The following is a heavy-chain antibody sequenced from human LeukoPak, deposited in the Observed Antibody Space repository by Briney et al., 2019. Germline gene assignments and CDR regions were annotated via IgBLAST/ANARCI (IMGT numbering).Heavy chain of an antibody. J-gene: IGHJ4*02. CDR1: GFTFRSYA. V-gene: IGHV3-23*01. CDR2: ISGSGGST. D-gene: IGHD1-7*01. CDR3: AKVAPYGNYLFHY. Sequence: GGSLRLSCAASGFTFRSYAMSWVRQAPGKGLEWVSGISGSGGSTYCADSVKGRFTISRDNSKNTLYLQMNSLGAEDTAVYYCAKVAPYGNYLFHYWGQGTLVTVSS.